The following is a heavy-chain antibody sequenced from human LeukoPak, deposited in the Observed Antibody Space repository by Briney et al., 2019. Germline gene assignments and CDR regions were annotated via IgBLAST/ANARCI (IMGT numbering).Heavy chain of an antibody. Sequence: GESLKISCKASGDRITSYWVAWVRQKPGKGLEWMGIVFPGDSDTRYNPSFEGQVSISVDRSTTTAYLHWSSLKAADTAIYYCAIRHLHSQNYFDPWGQGTLVTVSP. CDR3: AIRHLHSQNYFDP. CDR2: VFPGDSDT. CDR1: GDRITSYW. V-gene: IGHV5-51*01. J-gene: IGHJ5*02. D-gene: IGHD1-7*01.